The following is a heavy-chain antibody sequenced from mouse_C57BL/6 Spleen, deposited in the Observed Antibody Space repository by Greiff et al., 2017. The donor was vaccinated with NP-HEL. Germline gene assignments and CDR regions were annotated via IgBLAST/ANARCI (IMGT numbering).Heavy chain of an antibody. D-gene: IGHD1-1*01. Sequence: VQVVESGPGLVAPSQSLSITCTVSGFSLTSYGVHWVRQPPGKGLEWLVVIWSDGSTTYNSALKSRLSISKDNSKSQVFLKMNSLQTDDTAMYYCARHKDYYGSSYDYYAMDYWGQGTSVTVSS. V-gene: IGHV2-6-1*01. CDR2: IWSDGST. J-gene: IGHJ4*01. CDR1: GFSLTSYG. CDR3: ARHKDYYGSSYDYYAMDY.